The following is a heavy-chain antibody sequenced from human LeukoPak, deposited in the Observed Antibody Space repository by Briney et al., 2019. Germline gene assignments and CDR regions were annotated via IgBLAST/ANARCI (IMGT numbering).Heavy chain of an antibody. CDR1: GGSISSSSYY. CDR2: SYYSGST. V-gene: IGHV4-39*07. CDR3: ARENIVVVPAALDY. D-gene: IGHD2-2*01. J-gene: IGHJ4*02. Sequence: SETLSLTCAVSGGSISSSSYYWGWISQPPGEGMGWLGSSYYSGSTSYNPFLKSGVTISVDTSKTQFSLKLSSVTAADTAVYYCARENIVVVPAALDYWGQGTLVTVSS.